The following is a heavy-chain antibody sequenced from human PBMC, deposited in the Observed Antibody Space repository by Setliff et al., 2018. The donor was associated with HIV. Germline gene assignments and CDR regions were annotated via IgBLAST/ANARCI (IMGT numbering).Heavy chain of an antibody. V-gene: IGHV1-8*02. J-gene: IGHJ6*02. CDR2: MNPNSGNT. CDR1: GYTFTNYD. CDR3: ARLGSGWSDSYYYAMDI. Sequence: GASVKVSCKASGYTFTNYDINWVRQAPGQGLEWMGWMNPNSGNTGYAQKFQGRVTMTVDTSTSRAYMELRSLRSDDTAVYFCARLGSGWSDSYYYAMDIWGQGTTVTVSS. D-gene: IGHD6-19*01.